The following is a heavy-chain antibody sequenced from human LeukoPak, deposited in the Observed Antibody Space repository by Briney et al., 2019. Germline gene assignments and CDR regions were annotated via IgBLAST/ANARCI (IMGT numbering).Heavy chain of an antibody. CDR2: IYYSGST. J-gene: IGHJ5*02. CDR3: ASGIAVAGMGNWFDP. D-gene: IGHD6-19*01. CDR1: GGSISSSSYY. Sequence: PSETLSLTCTVSGGSISSSSYYWGWIPQPPGKGLEWIGSIYYSGSTYYNPSLKSRVTISVDTSKNQFSLKLSSVTAADTAVYYCASGIAVAGMGNWFDPWGQGTLVTVSS. V-gene: IGHV4-39*07.